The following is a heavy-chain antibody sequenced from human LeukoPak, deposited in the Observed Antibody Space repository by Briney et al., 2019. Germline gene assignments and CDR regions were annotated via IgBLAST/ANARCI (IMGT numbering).Heavy chain of an antibody. V-gene: IGHV3-23*01. J-gene: IGHJ4*02. CDR1: GFTFSSYA. Sequence: GGSLRLSCAASGFTFSSYAMSWVRQAPGKGLEWVPAISGSGGSTYYADSVKGRLTISRDNSKNTLYLQMNSLRAEDTAVYYCAKDHSAAGTTFFDYWGQGTLVTVSS. CDR3: AKDHSAAGTTFFDY. D-gene: IGHD1-1*01. CDR2: ISGSGGST.